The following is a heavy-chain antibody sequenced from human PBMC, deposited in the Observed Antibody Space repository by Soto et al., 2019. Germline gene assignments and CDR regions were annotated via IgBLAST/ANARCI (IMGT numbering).Heavy chain of an antibody. J-gene: IGHJ6*02. CDR1: GFTFSSYA. V-gene: IGHV3-64*02. CDR3: ARDGVYLLGYYGMDV. CDR2: ISSNGGST. Sequence: EVQLVESGEGLVQPGGSLRLSCAASGFTFSSYAMHWVRQAPGKGLEYVSAISSNGGSTYYADSVKGRFTISRDNSKNTLNLKMGSLRAEDMVVYYCARDGVYLLGYYGMDVWGQGTTVTVSS. D-gene: IGHD2-21*01.